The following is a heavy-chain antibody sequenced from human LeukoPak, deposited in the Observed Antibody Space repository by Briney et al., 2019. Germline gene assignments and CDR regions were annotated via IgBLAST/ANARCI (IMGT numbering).Heavy chain of an antibody. V-gene: IGHV3-23*01. CDR1: GLTFSNYA. Sequence: PGGSLRLSCAASGLTFSNYAMGGVRQAPGKGLEWVSSISDSGGSTFYADPVKGRFTISRDNSKNTLYVQMNSLRAEDTAVYYCAKDYSRSDDSGTEKDLPFDYWGQGTLVTVSS. CDR2: ISDSGGST. D-gene: IGHD3-10*01. CDR3: AKDYSRSDDSGTEKDLPFDY. J-gene: IGHJ4*02.